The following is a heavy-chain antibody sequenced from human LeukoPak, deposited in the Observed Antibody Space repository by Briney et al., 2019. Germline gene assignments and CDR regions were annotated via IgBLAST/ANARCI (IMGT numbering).Heavy chain of an antibody. V-gene: IGHV3-15*01. J-gene: IGHJ4*02. CDR2: IKSKTDGGTT. CDR1: GFTFSNAW. Sequence: GGSLRLSCAASGFTFSNAWMSWVRQAPGKGLEWVGRIKSKTDGGTTDYAAPVKGRFTISRDDSKNTLYLQMNSLKTEDTAVYYCTTSIVATWGPQTFNDYWGQGTLVAVSS. D-gene: IGHD5-12*01. CDR3: TTSIVATWGPQTFNDY.